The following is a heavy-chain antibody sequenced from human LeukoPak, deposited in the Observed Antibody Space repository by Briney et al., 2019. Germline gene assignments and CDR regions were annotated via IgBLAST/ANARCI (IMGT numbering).Heavy chain of an antibody. CDR2: IKSKTDGGTT. V-gene: IGHV3-15*01. CDR1: GFTFSNAW. J-gene: IGHJ3*02. D-gene: IGHD3-22*01. CDR3: TKVPNYYDSSGYDDAFDI. Sequence: PGGSLRLSCAASGFTFSNAWMSWVRQAPGKGLEWVGRIKSKTDGGTTDYAAPVKGRFTISRDDSKNTLYLQMNSLKTEDTAVYYCTKVPNYYDSSGYDDAFDIWGQGTMVTVSS.